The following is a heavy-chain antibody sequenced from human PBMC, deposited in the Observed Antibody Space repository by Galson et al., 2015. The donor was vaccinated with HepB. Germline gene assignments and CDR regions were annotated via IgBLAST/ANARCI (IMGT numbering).Heavy chain of an antibody. Sequence: QSGAEVKKPGASVKVSCKASGYTFTSYGISWVRQAPGQGLEWMGWISAYNGNTNYAQKLQGRVTMTTDTSTSTAYMELRSLRSDDTAVYYRARDSPVGYPIWSGYRQTSGGYYYYYMDVWGKGTTVTVSS. V-gene: IGHV1-18*04. CDR2: ISAYNGNT. CDR1: GYTFTSYG. J-gene: IGHJ6*03. D-gene: IGHD3-3*01. CDR3: ARDSPVGYPIWSGYRQTSGGYYYYYMDV.